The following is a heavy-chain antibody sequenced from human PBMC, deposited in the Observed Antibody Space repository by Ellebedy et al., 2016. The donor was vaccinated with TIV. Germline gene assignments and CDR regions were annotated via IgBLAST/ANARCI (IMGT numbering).Heavy chain of an antibody. CDR2: IWSDGTTK. CDR1: GFTFSSYR. D-gene: IGHD4-23*01. V-gene: IGHV3-33*01. CDR3: AREIIYGGYYFDY. J-gene: IGHJ4*02. Sequence: GESLKISXAASGFTFSSYRMHWVRRAPGKGLEWVAVIWSDGTTKYYSDSVKGRFTISRDNSKNTLYLQMNSLRAEDTAVYYCAREIIYGGYYFDYWGQGTLVTVSS.